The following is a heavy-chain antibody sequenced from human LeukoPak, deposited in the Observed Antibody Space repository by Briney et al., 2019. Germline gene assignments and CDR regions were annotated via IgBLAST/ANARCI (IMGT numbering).Heavy chain of an antibody. D-gene: IGHD6-13*01. J-gene: IGHJ4*02. CDR1: GGTFSSYA. CDR3: ARGSIAAAVGY. CDR2: IIPILGIA. Sequence: ASMKVSCKASGGTFSSYAISWVRQAPGQGLEWMGRIIPILGIANYAQKFQGRVTITADKSTSTAYMELSSLRSEDTAVYYCARGSIAAAVGYWGQGTLVTVSS. V-gene: IGHV1-69*04.